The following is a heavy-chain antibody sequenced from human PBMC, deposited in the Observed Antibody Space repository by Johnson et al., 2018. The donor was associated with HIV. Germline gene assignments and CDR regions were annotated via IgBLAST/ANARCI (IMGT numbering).Heavy chain of an antibody. D-gene: IGHD6-19*01. CDR3: ARVQWLILDAFDI. CDR2: ISYDGSNK. CDR1: GFTFSNYA. J-gene: IGHJ3*02. Sequence: QVQLVESGGGVVQPGGSLRLSCAASGFTFSNYAMYWVRQAPGKGLEWVAAISYDGSNKYYADSVKDRFTISRDNSKNTLYLQMNSLRAEDTAVYYCARVQWLILDAFDIWGQGTMVTVSS. V-gene: IGHV3-30-3*01.